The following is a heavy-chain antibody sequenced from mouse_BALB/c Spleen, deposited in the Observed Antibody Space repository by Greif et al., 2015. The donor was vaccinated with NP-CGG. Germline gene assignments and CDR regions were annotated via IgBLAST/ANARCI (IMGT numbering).Heavy chain of an antibody. CDR1: GYTFTSSW. Sequence: QVQLQQSGSVLVRPGASVKLSCKASGYTFTSSWMHWAKQRPGQGLEWIGEIHPNSGNINYNEKFKGKATLTVDTSSSTAYVDLSSLTYEDSAVYYCAKSGDYDNSFDYWGQGTTLTVSS. CDR3: AKSGDYDNSFDY. V-gene: IGHV1S130*01. D-gene: IGHD2-4*01. CDR2: IHPNSGNI. J-gene: IGHJ2*01.